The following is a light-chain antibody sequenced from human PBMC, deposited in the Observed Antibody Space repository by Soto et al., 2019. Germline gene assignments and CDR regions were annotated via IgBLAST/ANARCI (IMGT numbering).Light chain of an antibody. J-gene: IGLJ2*01. CDR2: DVS. CDR1: SSDVGSYNY. Sequence: QSVLTQPASVSGSPGQSITISCTGTSSDVGSYNYVSWYQQYTGKAPKLMIYDVSNRPSGVSYRFSGSKSGNTASLTISGRQAEDEADYYCSSDTTSSTHVVFGGGTKLTVL. V-gene: IGLV2-14*01. CDR3: SSDTTSSTHVV.